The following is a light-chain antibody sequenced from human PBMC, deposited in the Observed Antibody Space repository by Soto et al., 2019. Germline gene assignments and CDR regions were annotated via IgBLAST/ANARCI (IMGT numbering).Light chain of an antibody. Sequence: QSVLTQPPSVSGAPGQRVTISCNGSKSNIGANYNVNWCQQSPGTAPKLLIYANDNRPSGVPQRFSGSKSGTSASLAITGLQTEDEADYYCQSYDTSLPGLLFGVGTKLTVL. CDR2: AND. J-gene: IGLJ2*01. CDR3: QSYDTSLPGLL. V-gene: IGLV1-40*01. CDR1: KSNIGANYN.